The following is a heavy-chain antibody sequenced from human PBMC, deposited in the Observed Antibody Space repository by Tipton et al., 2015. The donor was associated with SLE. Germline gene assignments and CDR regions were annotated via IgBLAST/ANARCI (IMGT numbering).Heavy chain of an antibody. D-gene: IGHD6-13*01. CDR1: GDTIDGNTYF. CDR2: IYYSGNT. Sequence: GLVKPSETLSLTCTVSGDTIDGNTYFWDWIRQPPGKGLEWIGSIYYSGNTYYNPSLKSRVTISVDTSKNQFSLKLTSVTAADTAVYYCARVRGVTAAGKTNWYFDLWGRGTLVTVSS. V-gene: IGHV4-39*07. J-gene: IGHJ2*01. CDR3: ARVRGVTAAGKTNWYFDL.